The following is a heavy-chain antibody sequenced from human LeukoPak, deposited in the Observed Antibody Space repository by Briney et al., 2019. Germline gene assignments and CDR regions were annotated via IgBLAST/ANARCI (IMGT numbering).Heavy chain of an antibody. CDR2: ISAYNGNT. Sequence: GASVKVSCKASGYTFTSYGISWVRQAPGQGLEWMGWISAYNGNTNYAQKLQGRVTMTTDTSTSTAYMELRSLRSDDTAVYYCARRGDHISVDWFFPWGQGALVTVSS. D-gene: IGHD2-21*02. J-gene: IGHJ5*02. CDR3: ARRGDHISVDWFFP. V-gene: IGHV1-18*01. CDR1: GYTFTSYG.